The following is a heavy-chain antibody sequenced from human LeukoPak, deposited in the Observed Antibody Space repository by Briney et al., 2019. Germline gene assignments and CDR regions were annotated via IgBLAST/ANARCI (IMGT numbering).Heavy chain of an antibody. CDR3: ARVFGPYCGGDCFDY. D-gene: IGHD2-21*01. J-gene: IGHJ4*02. CDR1: GLTVSGKH. Sequence: GGSLRLSCAASGLTVSGKHMSWVRQAPGKGLEWVSSVYTGGSTYYADSVKGRFTISRDNTRNTLHLQMNSLRADDTAVYYCARVFGPYCGGDCFDYWGQGTLVTVSS. CDR2: VYTGGST. V-gene: IGHV3-53*01.